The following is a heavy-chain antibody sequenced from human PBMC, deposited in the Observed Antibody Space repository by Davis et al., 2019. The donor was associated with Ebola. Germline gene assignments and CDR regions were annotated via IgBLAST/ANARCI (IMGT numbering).Heavy chain of an antibody. CDR2: INHSGST. Sequence: SETLSLTCAVYGGSFSGYYWSWIRQPPGKGLEWIGEINHSGSTNYNPSLKSRVTISVDTSKNQFSLKLSSVTAADMAVYYCARGLAAAYFDYWGQGTLVTVSS. CDR3: ARGLAAAYFDY. CDR1: GGSFSGYY. D-gene: IGHD6-13*01. J-gene: IGHJ4*02. V-gene: IGHV4-34*01.